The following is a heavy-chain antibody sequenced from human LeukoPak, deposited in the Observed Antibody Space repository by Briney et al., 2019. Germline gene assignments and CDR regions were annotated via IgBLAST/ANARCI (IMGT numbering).Heavy chain of an antibody. CDR3: ATKAREAPE. CDR2: ISSSGSTV. V-gene: IGHV3-48*03. D-gene: IGHD1/OR15-1a*01. Sequence: QPGGSLRLSCAASGFTFSSYEMNWVRQAPGKGLEWVSYISSSGSTVFYADSVKGRFALSRDNTKKLVYLQMSGLRVEDTAIYYCATKAREAPEWGQGTLVTVSS. CDR1: GFTFSSYE. J-gene: IGHJ4*02.